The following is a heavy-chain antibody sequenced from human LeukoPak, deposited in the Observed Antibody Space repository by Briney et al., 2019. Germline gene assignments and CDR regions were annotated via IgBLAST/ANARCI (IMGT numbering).Heavy chain of an antibody. Sequence: SETLSLTCTVSGGPISTSNYYCGWIRQPPGEGLEWIGRIYTSGSTNYNPSLKSRVTISVDTSKNQFSLKLSSVTAADTAVYYCARGVGARRYNWFDPWGQGTLVTVSS. V-gene: IGHV4-39*07. CDR1: GGPISTSNYY. D-gene: IGHD1-26*01. J-gene: IGHJ5*02. CDR2: IYTSGST. CDR3: ARGVGARRYNWFDP.